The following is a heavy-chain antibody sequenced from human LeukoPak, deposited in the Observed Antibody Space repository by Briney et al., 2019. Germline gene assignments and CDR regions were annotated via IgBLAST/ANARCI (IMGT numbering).Heavy chain of an antibody. J-gene: IGHJ4*02. CDR1: GFTFTDYS. Sequence: GGSLRLSCAPSGFTFTDYSMSWVRQAPGKGLEWVSAISGSGDSTYYSDSVKGRFTISRDNSKNTLYVQMNSLRAEDTAVYYCAKPLVSDYYDSSGYWGYWGQGTLVTVSS. D-gene: IGHD3-22*01. CDR3: AKPLVSDYYDSSGYWGY. V-gene: IGHV3-23*01. CDR2: ISGSGDST.